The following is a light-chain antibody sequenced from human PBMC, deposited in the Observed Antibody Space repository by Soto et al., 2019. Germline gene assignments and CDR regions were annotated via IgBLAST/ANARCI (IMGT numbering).Light chain of an antibody. CDR2: DVI. CDR1: SSDVGTYTY. Sequence: QSALTQPRSGSGSPGQSVTISCTGTSSDVGTYTYVSWYQQHPGKAPKLIIYDVIKRPSGVPDRFSGSKSGNTASLTISGLQAEDEADYYCCSYAGSYTHVFGTGTKVTVL. J-gene: IGLJ1*01. V-gene: IGLV2-11*01. CDR3: CSYAGSYTHV.